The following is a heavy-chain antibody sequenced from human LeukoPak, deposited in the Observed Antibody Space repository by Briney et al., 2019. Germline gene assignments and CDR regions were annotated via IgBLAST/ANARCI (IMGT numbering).Heavy chain of an antibody. V-gene: IGHV5-51*01. CDR1: GFDFPAYG. J-gene: IGHJ4*02. D-gene: IGHD5-18*01. CDR2: IYPGGSNG. Sequence: GESLRISRKCSGFDFPAYGIAWVRQMPGKGLEWMGNIYPGGSNGRYSPSFQGQVTMSADKSITTVYLQWSSLKASDTAMYYCARHFHSAWFGFWGQGSLVTVSS. CDR3: ARHFHSAWFGF.